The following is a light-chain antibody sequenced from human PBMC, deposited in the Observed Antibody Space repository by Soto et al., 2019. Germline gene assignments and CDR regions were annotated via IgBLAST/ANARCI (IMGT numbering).Light chain of an antibody. CDR3: PSYDSSLSGHNYV. J-gene: IGLJ1*01. CDR2: GNS. Sequence: QSVLTQPPSVSGAPGQRVTISCTGSSSNIGAGYDVHWYQQLPGTAPNLLIFGNSNRPSGVPDRFSGSKSGTSASLAITGLQAEDEADYYCPSYDSSLSGHNYVFGTGTKVTV. V-gene: IGLV1-40*01. CDR1: SSNIGAGYD.